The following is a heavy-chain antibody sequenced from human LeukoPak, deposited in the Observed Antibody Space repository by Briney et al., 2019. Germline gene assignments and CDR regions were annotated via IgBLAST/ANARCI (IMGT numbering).Heavy chain of an antibody. Sequence: GESLKISCKGSGYSFTSYWIGWVRQMPGKGLEWMGIIYPGDSDTRYSPSFQGQVTISADKSISTAYLQWSSLKASDTAMYYCASPSSLRHYGMDVWGQGTTVTVSS. CDR3: ASPSSLRHYGMDV. CDR2: IYPGDSDT. D-gene: IGHD4-17*01. CDR1: GYSFTSYW. V-gene: IGHV5-51*01. J-gene: IGHJ6*02.